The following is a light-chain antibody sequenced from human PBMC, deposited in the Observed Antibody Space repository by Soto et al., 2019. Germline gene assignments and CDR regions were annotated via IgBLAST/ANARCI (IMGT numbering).Light chain of an antibody. Sequence: EIVLTQSPATLSLSPGERATLSCRASQSVSSSLAWYQQRPGQAPRLLIYDASNRATGIPARFSGSGSGTDFTLTITSQEPEDFAVYYCQQRSSWPSFGGGTKVEIK. CDR1: QSVSSS. CDR2: DAS. J-gene: IGKJ4*01. V-gene: IGKV3-11*01. CDR3: QQRSSWPS.